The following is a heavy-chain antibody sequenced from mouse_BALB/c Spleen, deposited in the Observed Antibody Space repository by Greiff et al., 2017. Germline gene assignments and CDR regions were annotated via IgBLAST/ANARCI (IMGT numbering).Heavy chain of an antibody. CDR3: ARGDYYYGSSYAWFAD. D-gene: IGHD1-1*01. Sequence: EVKLVESGGGLVKPGGSLKLSCAASGFTFSSYAMSWVRQTPEKRLEWVASISSGGSTYYPDSVKGRFTISRDNARNILYLQMSSLRSEDTAMYYCARGDYYYGSSYAWFADWGEGTLVTVSA. CDR2: ISSGGST. V-gene: IGHV5-6-5*01. J-gene: IGHJ3*01. CDR1: GFTFSSYA.